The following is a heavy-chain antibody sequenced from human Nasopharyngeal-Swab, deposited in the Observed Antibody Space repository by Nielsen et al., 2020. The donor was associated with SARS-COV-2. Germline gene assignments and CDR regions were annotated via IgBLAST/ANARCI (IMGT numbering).Heavy chain of an antibody. CDR3: ARHRWDDFWRSFYKHYYYYDMDV. CDR2: IYPGDSDT. V-gene: IGHV5-51*01. Sequence: GGSLRLSCKGSGYSFTSYWIGWVRQMPGKGLEWMGIIYPGDSDTRYSPSFQGQVTISADKSISTAYLQWSSLKASDTAMYYCARHRWDDFWRSFYKHYYYYDMDVWGQGTTVTVSS. J-gene: IGHJ6*02. D-gene: IGHD3-3*01. CDR1: GYSFTSYW.